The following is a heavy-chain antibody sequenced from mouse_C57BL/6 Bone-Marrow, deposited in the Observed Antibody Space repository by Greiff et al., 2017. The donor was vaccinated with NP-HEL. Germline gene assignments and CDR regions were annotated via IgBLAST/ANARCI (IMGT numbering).Heavy chain of an antibody. V-gene: IGHV5-4*01. D-gene: IGHD1-1*01. CDR3: ARPITTVVDWYFDV. J-gene: IGHJ1*03. CDR2: ISDGGSYT. CDR1: GFTFSSYA. Sequence: EVQGVESGGGLVKPGGSLKLSCAASGFTFSSYAMSWVRQTPEKRLEWVATISDGGSYTYYPDNVKGRFTISRDNAKNNLYLQMSHLKSEDTAMYYCARPITTVVDWYFDVWGTGTTVTVSP.